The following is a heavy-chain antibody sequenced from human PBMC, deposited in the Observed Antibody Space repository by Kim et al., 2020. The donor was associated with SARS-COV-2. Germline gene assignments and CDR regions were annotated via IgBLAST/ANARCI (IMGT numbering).Heavy chain of an antibody. Sequence: SYWDCAKGRVTISRDNARNAPFLQMTSLSAEDTAIYYCARTLPGDAFDIWGQGTVVTVSS. J-gene: IGHJ3*02. V-gene: IGHV3-7*04. CDR3: ARTLPGDAFDI.